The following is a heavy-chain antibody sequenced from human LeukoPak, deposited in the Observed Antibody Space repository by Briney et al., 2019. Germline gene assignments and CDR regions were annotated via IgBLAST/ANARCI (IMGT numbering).Heavy chain of an antibody. J-gene: IGHJ3*02. D-gene: IGHD3-9*01. CDR1: GFTFGDYA. CDR3: TRGLRDDILTDDAFDI. V-gene: IGHV3-49*04. CDR2: IRSKAYGGTT. Sequence: GGSLRLSCTASGFTFGDYAMSWVRQAPGKGLEWVGFIRSKAYGGTTEYAASVKGRFTISRDDSKSIAYLQMNSLKTEDTAVYYCTRGLRDDILTDDAFDIWGQGTMVTVSS.